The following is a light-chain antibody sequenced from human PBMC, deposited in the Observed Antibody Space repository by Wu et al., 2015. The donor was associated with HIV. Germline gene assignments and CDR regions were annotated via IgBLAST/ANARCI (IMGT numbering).Light chain of an antibody. CDR2: DAS. J-gene: IGKJ5*01. Sequence: EIVLTQFPVTLSLSPGERATLSCRASQSVSSYLAWYQQKPGQAPRLLIYDASNRATGIPARFSGSGSGTDFTLTINSLEPEDFAFYYCQQSNNWPRTFGQGTRLEIK. V-gene: IGKV3-11*01. CDR1: QSVSSY. CDR3: QQSNNWPRT.